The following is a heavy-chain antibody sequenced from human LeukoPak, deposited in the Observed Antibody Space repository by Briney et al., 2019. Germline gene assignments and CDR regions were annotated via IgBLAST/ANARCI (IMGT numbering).Heavy chain of an antibody. Sequence: GASVKVSCKASGGTFSSYAISWVRQAPGQGLEWMGRIIPIFGTANYAQKFQGRVTITTDESTSTAYMELSSLRSEDTAVYYCARSIGNSHSRYYFDYWGQGTLVTVSS. J-gene: IGHJ4*02. CDR1: GGTFSSYA. CDR3: ARSIGNSHSRYYFDY. V-gene: IGHV1-69*05. D-gene: IGHD4-23*01. CDR2: IIPIFGTA.